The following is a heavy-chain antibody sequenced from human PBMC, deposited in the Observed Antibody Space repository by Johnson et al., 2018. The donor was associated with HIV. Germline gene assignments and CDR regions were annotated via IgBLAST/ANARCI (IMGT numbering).Heavy chain of an antibody. Sequence: QVQLVESGGGLEQPGRSLRLSCAASGFTFSSYPMHWVRQAPGKGLEWVAVISHDGSNKYYADSVKGRFTISRDNSKNSLYLQMNSLRAEDTALYYCASLVPYYYGRGAFDIWGQGTMVTVSS. J-gene: IGHJ3*02. D-gene: IGHD3-10*01. V-gene: IGHV3-30*04. CDR3: ASLVPYYYGRGAFDI. CDR1: GFTFSSYP. CDR2: ISHDGSNK.